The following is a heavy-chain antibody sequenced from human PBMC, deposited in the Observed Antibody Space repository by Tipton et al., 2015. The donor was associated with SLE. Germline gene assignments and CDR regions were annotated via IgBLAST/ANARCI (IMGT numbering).Heavy chain of an antibody. CDR3: TRVESTSWAFDV. Sequence: SLRLSCAASGFTFSSYWMHWVRQAPGKGLVWVSRINSDGSSTSYADSVKGRFTISRDNAKSTLYLQMNSLRAEDTAVYYCTRVESTSWAFDVWGQGTMVTVSS. J-gene: IGHJ3*01. CDR2: INSDGSST. D-gene: IGHD2/OR15-2a*01. CDR1: GFTFSSYW. V-gene: IGHV3-74*01.